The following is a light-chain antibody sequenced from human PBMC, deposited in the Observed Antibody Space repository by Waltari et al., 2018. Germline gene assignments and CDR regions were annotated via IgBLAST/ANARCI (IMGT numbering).Light chain of an antibody. Sequence: SSELTQDPGLSVALGQTIRFTCQGDNLITPYASWYQLKPGQAPVLVIYGKDKRPSGIPDRISGYSSGTTSSLTITGAQAEDEDDYYCSSRNGRANQVVFAGGTKVTVL. J-gene: IGLJ3*02. CDR2: GKD. V-gene: IGLV3-19*01. CDR1: NLITPY. CDR3: SSRNGRANQVV.